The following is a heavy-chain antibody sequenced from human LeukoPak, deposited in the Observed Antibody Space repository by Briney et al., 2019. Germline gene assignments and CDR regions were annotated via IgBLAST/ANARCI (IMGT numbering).Heavy chain of an antibody. D-gene: IGHD2-2*01. CDR3: ARGFGYCSSTSCLHLDY. Sequence: GRSLRLSCAASGFTFSSYAMHWVRQAPGKGLEWVAVISYDGSNKYYADSVKGRFTISRDNSKNTLYLQMNSLRAEDTAVYYCARGFGYCSSTSCLHLDYWGQGTLVTVSS. V-gene: IGHV3-30-3*01. J-gene: IGHJ4*02. CDR2: ISYDGSNK. CDR1: GFTFSSYA.